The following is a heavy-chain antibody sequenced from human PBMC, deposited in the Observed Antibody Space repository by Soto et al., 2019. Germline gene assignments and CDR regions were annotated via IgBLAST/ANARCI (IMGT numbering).Heavy chain of an antibody. CDR3: AKISHDFWSGYYLVEMAAGNIDY. Sequence: GGSLRLSCAASGFTFSSYAMSWVRQAPGKGLEWVSAISGSGGSTYYADSVKGRFTISRDNSKNTLYLQMNSLRAEDTAVYYCAKISHDFWSGYYLVEMAAGNIDYWGQGTLVTVSS. D-gene: IGHD3-3*01. CDR2: ISGSGGST. V-gene: IGHV3-23*01. J-gene: IGHJ4*02. CDR1: GFTFSSYA.